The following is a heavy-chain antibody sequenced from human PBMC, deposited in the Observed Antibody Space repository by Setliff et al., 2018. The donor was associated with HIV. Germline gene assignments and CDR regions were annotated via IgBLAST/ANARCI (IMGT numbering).Heavy chain of an antibody. J-gene: IGHJ6*02. V-gene: IGHV4-31*03. CDR1: GGSISSGDYY. D-gene: IGHD2-21*01. Sequence: LSLTCTVSGGSISSGDYYWSWIRQHPGKGLEWIGYIYYSGSTYYNPSLKSRLTISIDTSKNQFSLNLCSVTAADTAVYYCARSYCGGGLCFRGLDLWGQGTTVTVSS. CDR3: ARSYCGGGLCFRGLDL. CDR2: IYYSGST.